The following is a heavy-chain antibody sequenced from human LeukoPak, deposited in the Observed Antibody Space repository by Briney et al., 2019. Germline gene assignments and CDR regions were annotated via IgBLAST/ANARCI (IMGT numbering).Heavy chain of an antibody. D-gene: IGHD6-19*01. CDR2: MYYSGTT. CDR3: ARHLAGRIFTFNY. Sequence: PSETLSLSCTVSGGSLSGYYWSWIRQPPGKGLEWIGYMYYSGTTTYSPSLKSRVTISLDTPKNQFSLKLNSVTAADTAVYYCARHLAGRIFTFNYWGQGTLVTVSS. J-gene: IGHJ4*02. V-gene: IGHV4-59*01. CDR1: GGSLSGYY.